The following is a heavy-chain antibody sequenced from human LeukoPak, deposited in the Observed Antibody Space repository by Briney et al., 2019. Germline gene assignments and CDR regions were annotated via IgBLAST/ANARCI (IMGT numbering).Heavy chain of an antibody. D-gene: IGHD3-10*01. Sequence: ASVKVSCKASGYTFTTYDINWVRQATGQGLEWMGRMNPNSGNTGYAQKFQGRVTMTRNTSTSTAYMELNSLRSEDTAVYYCARANYYGSGKKDLDYWGQGTLVTVSS. CDR2: MNPNSGNT. V-gene: IGHV1-8*02. CDR3: ARANYYGSGKKDLDY. J-gene: IGHJ4*02. CDR1: GYTFTTYD.